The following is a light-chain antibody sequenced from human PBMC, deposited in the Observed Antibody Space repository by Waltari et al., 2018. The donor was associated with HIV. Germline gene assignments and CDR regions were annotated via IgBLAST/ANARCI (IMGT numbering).Light chain of an antibody. CDR1: TSNIGSNA. V-gene: IGLV1-36*01. CDR2: YDG. CDR3: AAWDDSLNGYV. Sequence: QSVLTQPPSVSEAPGQRVTISCSGSTSNIGSNAVNWYQQVPGKAPKLLMYYDGLLSSGVAARFSASTSGTSASLAIRGLQSQDEADYYCAAWDDSLNGYVFGSGTKVTVL. J-gene: IGLJ1*01.